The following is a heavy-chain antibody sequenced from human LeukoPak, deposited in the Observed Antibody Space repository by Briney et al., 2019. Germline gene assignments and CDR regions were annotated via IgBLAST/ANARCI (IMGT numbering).Heavy chain of an antibody. J-gene: IGHJ6*03. Sequence: GESLKISCKASGYTFTSYWIGWVRQMPGKGLEWMGIIYPGDSDTRYSPSFQGQVTISADKSISTAYLQWSSLKASDTAMNYCARKVATSYYYMDVWGKGTTVTVSS. D-gene: IGHD5-12*01. CDR3: ARKVATSYYYMDV. CDR1: GYTFTSYW. V-gene: IGHV5-51*01. CDR2: IYPGDSDT.